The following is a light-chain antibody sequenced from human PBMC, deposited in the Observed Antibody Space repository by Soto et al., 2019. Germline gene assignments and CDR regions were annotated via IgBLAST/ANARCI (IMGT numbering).Light chain of an antibody. Sequence: QSVLTQPASVSGSPGQSITISCTGTSSDVGGYNYVSWYQQHPGKAPKLMIYEVTNLPSGVSNRFSGSKSGNTASLTIYGLQAEDEADYYCSSYTSSYTGVFGGGTKLTVL. J-gene: IGLJ3*02. CDR1: SSDVGGYNY. CDR2: EVT. CDR3: SSYTSSYTGV. V-gene: IGLV2-14*01.